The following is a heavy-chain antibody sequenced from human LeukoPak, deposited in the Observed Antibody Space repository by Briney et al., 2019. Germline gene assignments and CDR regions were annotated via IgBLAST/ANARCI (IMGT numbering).Heavy chain of an antibody. CDR2: INHSGST. V-gene: IGHV4-34*01. D-gene: IGHD3-22*01. CDR3: ARVAFLYYYDSSGYRY. CDR1: GGSFSGYY. Sequence: SETLSLTCAVYGGSFSGYYWSWIRQPPGKGLEWIGEINHSGSTNYNPSLKSRVTISVDTSKNQFSLKLSSVTAADTAVYYCARVAFLYYYDSSGYRYWGQGTLVTVSS. J-gene: IGHJ4*02.